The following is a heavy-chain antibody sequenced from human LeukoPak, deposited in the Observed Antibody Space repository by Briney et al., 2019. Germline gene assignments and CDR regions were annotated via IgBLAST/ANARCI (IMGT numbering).Heavy chain of an antibody. Sequence: ASVKVSCKASGYTFTGYYMHWVRQAPGQGLEWMGWINPNSGGTNYAQKFQGWVTMTRDTSISTAYMELSRLRSDDTAVYYCARDHGDYRYAWFDPWGQGTLVTVSS. CDR2: INPNSGGT. V-gene: IGHV1-2*04. CDR3: ARDHGDYRYAWFDP. D-gene: IGHD4-17*01. J-gene: IGHJ5*02. CDR1: GYTFTGYY.